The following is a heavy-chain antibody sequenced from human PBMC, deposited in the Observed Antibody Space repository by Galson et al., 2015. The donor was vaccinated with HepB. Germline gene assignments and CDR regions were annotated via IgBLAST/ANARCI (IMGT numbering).Heavy chain of an antibody. Sequence: QSGAEVKKAGESLKISCQGFGYNFAGYWIAWVRQMPGKGLEWLGRIDPSDSYSNYNPSFEGHVTISVDTSIATAYLQWSSLKASDTAVYYCARRYCSSSSCSGAHFYYYGLDVWGQGTTVTV. CDR1: GYNFAGYW. V-gene: IGHV5-10-1*01. D-gene: IGHD2-2*01. J-gene: IGHJ6*02. CDR3: ARRYCSSSSCSGAHFYYYGLDV. CDR2: IDPSDSYS.